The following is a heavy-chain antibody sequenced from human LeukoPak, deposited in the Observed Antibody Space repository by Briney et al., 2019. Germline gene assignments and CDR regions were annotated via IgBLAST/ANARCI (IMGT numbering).Heavy chain of an antibody. CDR3: ARLRYYYDSSGYYQGKTFDY. J-gene: IGHJ4*02. V-gene: IGHV4-38-2*02. D-gene: IGHD3-22*01. Sequence: SETLSLTCTVSGYSISSGYYWGWIRQPPGKGLEWIGSIYYSGSTYYNPSLKSRVTISVDTSKNQFSLKLSSVTAADTAVYYCARLRYYYDSSGYYQGKTFDYWGQGTLVTVSS. CDR2: IYYSGST. CDR1: GYSISSGYY.